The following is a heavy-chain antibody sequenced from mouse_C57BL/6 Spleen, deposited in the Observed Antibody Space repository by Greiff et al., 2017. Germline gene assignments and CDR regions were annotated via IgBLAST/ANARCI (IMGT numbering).Heavy chain of an antibody. Sequence: VQLQQSGAELVRPGASVKLSCTASGFNIKDDYMHWVKQGPEQGLEWIGWIDPENGDTEYASKFQGKTTITADTYTNTAYLKLSSLTSEDTAVYYCTYYDYPCAYWGQGTLVTVSA. CDR3: TYYDYPCAY. CDR2: IDPENGDT. V-gene: IGHV14-4*01. CDR1: GFNIKDDY. D-gene: IGHD2-4*01. J-gene: IGHJ3*01.